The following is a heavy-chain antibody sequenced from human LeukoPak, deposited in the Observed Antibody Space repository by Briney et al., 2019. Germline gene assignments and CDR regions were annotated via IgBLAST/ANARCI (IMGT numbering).Heavy chain of an antibody. J-gene: IGHJ4*02. V-gene: IGHV4-61*02. D-gene: IGHD6-19*01. CDR1: GGSISSNNYY. Sequence: SETLSLTCTVSGGSISSNNYYWNWIRQPAGKGLEWIGRIYTSGSTSGSTNYNPSLKSRVTISVDTSKNQFSLKLSSVTAADTAVYYCARESHSSGFFDYWGQGTLVTVSS. CDR3: ARESHSSGFFDY. CDR2: IYT.